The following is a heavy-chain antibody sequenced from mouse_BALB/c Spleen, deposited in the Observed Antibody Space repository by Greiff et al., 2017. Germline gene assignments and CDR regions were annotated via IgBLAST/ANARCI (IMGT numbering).Heavy chain of an antibody. J-gene: IGHJ1*01. CDR3: SRYYGYWYFDD. CDR2: IWGDGST. Sequence: VQLVESGPGLVAPSQSLSITCTVSGFSFTGYGVNWVRQPPGKGLEWLGMIWGDGSTDYNSALKSRLSISKDNSKSQVFLKMNSLQTDDTARYYYSRYYGYWYFDDWGAGTTVTVSS. D-gene: IGHD1-1*01. V-gene: IGHV2-6-7*01. CDR1: GFSFTGYG.